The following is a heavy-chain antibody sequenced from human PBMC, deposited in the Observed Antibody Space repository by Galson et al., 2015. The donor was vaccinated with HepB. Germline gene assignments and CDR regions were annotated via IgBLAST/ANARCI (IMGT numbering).Heavy chain of an antibody. CDR2: INAGNGNT. Sequence: SVKVSCKASGYTFTSYAMHWVRQAPGQRLEWMGWINAGNGNTKYSQKFQGRVTITRDTSASTAYMELSSLRSEDTAVYYCAREFEVWDWGDAFDIWGQGTMVTVSS. J-gene: IGHJ3*02. CDR3: AREFEVWDWGDAFDI. D-gene: IGHD3/OR15-3a*01. V-gene: IGHV1-3*01. CDR1: GYTFTSYA.